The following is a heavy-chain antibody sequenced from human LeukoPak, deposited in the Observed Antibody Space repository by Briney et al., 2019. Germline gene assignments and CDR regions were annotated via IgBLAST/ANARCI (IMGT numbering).Heavy chain of an antibody. CDR1: GGSISSYY. CDR3: ARYGSGPYYYYYGMDV. J-gene: IGHJ6*02. D-gene: IGHD3-10*01. Sequence: SETLSLTCTVSGGSISSYYWSWIRQPPGKGLEWIGYIYYSGSTKYNPSLKSRVTISVDTSKNQFSLNLSSVTAADTAVYYCARYGSGPYYYYYGMDVWGQGTTVTVSS. CDR2: IYYSGST. V-gene: IGHV4-59*08.